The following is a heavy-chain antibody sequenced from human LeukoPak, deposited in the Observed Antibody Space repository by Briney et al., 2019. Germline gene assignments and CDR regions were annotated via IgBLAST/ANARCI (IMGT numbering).Heavy chain of an antibody. CDR1: GYTFTSYD. V-gene: IGHV1-8*01. CDR2: MNPNSGNT. CDR3: AREIAAAARGYYYYYGMDV. Sequence: ASVKVSCKASGYTFTSYDINWVRQATGQGLEWMGWMNPNSGNTGYAQKFQGRVTMTRNTSISTAYMELSSLRSEDTAVYYCAREIAAAARGYYYYYGMDVWGQGTTVTVSS. D-gene: IGHD6-13*01. J-gene: IGHJ6*02.